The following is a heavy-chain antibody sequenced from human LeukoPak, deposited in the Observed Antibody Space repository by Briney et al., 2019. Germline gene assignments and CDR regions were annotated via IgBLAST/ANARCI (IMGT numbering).Heavy chain of an antibody. CDR3: ARGSTVGATESLGFDY. J-gene: IGHJ4*02. Sequence: ASVKVSCKASGYTFTGYYMHWVRQAPGQGLEWMGWINPNSGDTHYAQKFQGRVTMTRDTSISTAYMELSRLRSDDTAVYYCARGSTVGATESLGFDYWGQGTPVTVSS. D-gene: IGHD1-26*01. CDR2: INPNSGDT. V-gene: IGHV1-2*02. CDR1: GYTFTGYY.